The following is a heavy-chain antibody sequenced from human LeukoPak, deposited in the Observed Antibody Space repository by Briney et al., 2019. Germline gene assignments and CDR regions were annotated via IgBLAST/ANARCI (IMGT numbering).Heavy chain of an antibody. CDR1: GFTFSIYW. V-gene: IGHV3-7*01. D-gene: IGHD2-15*01. Sequence: PGGSLRLSCAASGFTFSIYWMSWVRQAPGKGLEWVANIKQDGSEKYYVDSVKGRYTISRDNAKKSLYLEMNSLRAEDTAVYHCARDRVLECSGGSCYLGVFDIWGQGTMVTVSS. CDR3: ARDRVLECSGGSCYLGVFDI. J-gene: IGHJ3*02. CDR2: IKQDGSEK.